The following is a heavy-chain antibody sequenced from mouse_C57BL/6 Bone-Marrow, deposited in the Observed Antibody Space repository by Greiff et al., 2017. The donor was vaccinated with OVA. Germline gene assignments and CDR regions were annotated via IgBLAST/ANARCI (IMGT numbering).Heavy chain of an antibody. CDR1: GYTFTDYY. CDR2: INPNNGGT. V-gene: IGHV1-26*01. Sequence: EVQLQQSGPELVKPGASVKISCKASGYTFTDYYMNWVKQSHGKSLEWIGDINPNNGGTSYNQKFKGKATLTVDKSSSTAYMERRSLTSEDSAVYYGAKGAYYSNYAWFAYWGQGTLVTVSA. CDR3: AKGAYYSNYAWFAY. D-gene: IGHD2-5*01. J-gene: IGHJ3*01.